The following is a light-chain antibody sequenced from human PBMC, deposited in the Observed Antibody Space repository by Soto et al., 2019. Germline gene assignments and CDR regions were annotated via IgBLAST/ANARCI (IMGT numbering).Light chain of an antibody. V-gene: IGLV2-14*03. Sequence: QSVLTQPASVSGSPGQSVTIPCTGTSSDVGGYNYVSWYQQHPGKAPKLMIYDVSNRPSGVSNRFSGSKSGNTASLTISGLQVEDEADYYCSSYTSSTRYAFGTGAKLTFL. CDR2: DVS. J-gene: IGLJ1*01. CDR3: SSYTSSTRYA. CDR1: SSDVGGYNY.